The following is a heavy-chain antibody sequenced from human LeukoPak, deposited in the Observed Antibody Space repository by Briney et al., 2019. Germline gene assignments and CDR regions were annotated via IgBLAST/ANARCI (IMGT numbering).Heavy chain of an antibody. CDR2: IYYSGST. CDR3: ARYGHYYGAYNFDY. CDR1: GGSISSNSYY. J-gene: IGHJ4*02. V-gene: IGHV4-39*01. Sequence: SETLSLTCTVSGGSISSNSYYWGWIRQPPGKGLEWIGSIYYSGSTYYNPSLKSRVTISVDTSKNQFSLKLSSVTAADTAVYYCARYGHYYGAYNFDYWGQGTLVTVSS. D-gene: IGHD3-22*01.